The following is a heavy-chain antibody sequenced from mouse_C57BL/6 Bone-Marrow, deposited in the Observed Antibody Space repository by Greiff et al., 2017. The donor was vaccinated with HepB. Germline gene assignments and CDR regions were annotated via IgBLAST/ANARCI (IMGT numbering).Heavy chain of an antibody. CDR2: IRSKSNNYAT. CDR1: GFSFNTYA. V-gene: IGHV10-1*01. CDR3: VRQNYSNYEFAY. Sequence: EVQRVESGGGLVQPKGSLTLSCAASGFSFNTYAMNWVRQAPGKGLEWVARIRSKSNNYATYYADSVKDRFTISRDDSESMLYLQMNNLKTEDTAMYYCVRQNYSNYEFAYWGQGTLVTVSA. J-gene: IGHJ3*01. D-gene: IGHD2-5*01.